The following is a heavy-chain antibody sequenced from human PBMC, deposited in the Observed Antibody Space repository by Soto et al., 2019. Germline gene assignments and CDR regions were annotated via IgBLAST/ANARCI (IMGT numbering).Heavy chain of an antibody. V-gene: IGHV1-2*04. CDR3: ARGFAAAEYNWFDP. J-gene: IGHJ5*02. CDR2: INPNSGGT. CDR1: GYTFTGYY. D-gene: IGHD6-13*01. Sequence: GASVKVSFKASGYTFTGYYMHWLRQAPGQGLEWMGWINPNSGGTNYAQKFQGWVTMTRDTSISTAYMELSRLRSDDTAVYYCARGFAAAEYNWFDPWGQGTLVTVSS.